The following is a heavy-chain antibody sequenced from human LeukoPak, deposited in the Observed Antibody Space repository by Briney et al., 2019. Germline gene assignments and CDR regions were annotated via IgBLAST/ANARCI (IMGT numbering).Heavy chain of an antibody. V-gene: IGHV3-53*01. CDR1: GFTVSSNY. CDR2: IYSGGST. CDR3: ARVQWLRSWYFDY. J-gene: IGHJ4*02. D-gene: IGHD5-12*01. Sequence: GGSLRLSCAASGFTVSSNYMSWVRQAPGKRLEWVSVIYSGGSTYYADSVKGRFTISRDNSKNTLYLQMNSLRAEDTAVYYCARVQWLRSWYFDYWGQGTLVTVSS.